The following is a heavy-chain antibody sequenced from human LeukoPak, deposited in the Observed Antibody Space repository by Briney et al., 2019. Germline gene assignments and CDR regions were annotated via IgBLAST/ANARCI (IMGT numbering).Heavy chain of an antibody. CDR1: GGSISSSSYY. CDR2: IYYSGST. D-gene: IGHD3-22*01. J-gene: IGHJ4*02. V-gene: IGHV4-39*01. Sequence: PSETLSLTCTVSGGSISSSSYYWGWIRQPPGKGLEWIGSIYYSGSTYYNPSLKSRVTISVDTSKNQFSLKLSSVTAADTAVYYCARQRNYYDSSGYYYAIDYWRQGTLVTVSS. CDR3: ARQRNYYDSSGYYYAIDY.